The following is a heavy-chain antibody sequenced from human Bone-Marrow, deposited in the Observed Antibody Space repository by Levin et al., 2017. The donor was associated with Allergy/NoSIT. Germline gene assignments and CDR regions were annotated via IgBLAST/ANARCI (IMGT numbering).Heavy chain of an antibody. J-gene: IGHJ6*02. D-gene: IGHD2-8*01. V-gene: IGHV3-30*04. Sequence: LSLTCAASGFTFSSSAMHWVRQAPGKGLEWVAVISYDGSNKYYADSVKGRFTISRDNSKNTLYLQMNSLRAEDTAVYYCARARSIVLMVYAIGYYYGMDVWGQGTTVTVSS. CDR1: GFTFSSSA. CDR2: ISYDGSNK. CDR3: ARARSIVLMVYAIGYYYGMDV.